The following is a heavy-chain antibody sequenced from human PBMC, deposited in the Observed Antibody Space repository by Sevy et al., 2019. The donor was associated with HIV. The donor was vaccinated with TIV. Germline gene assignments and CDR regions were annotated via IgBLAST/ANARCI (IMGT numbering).Heavy chain of an antibody. V-gene: IGHV3-30*02. CDR1: GFIFSSFG. J-gene: IGHJ6*02. Sequence: GGSLRLSCGASGFIFSSFGMHWVRQAPGKGLEWVAFIHYKGSDKYYADAVKGRYTISRDNSKNTVYLQMSSLRAEDTAVYYCAKDYSTGWYGYYYGMDVRGQGTTVTVSS. D-gene: IGHD6-19*01. CDR3: AKDYSTGWYGYYYGMDV. CDR2: IHYKGSDK.